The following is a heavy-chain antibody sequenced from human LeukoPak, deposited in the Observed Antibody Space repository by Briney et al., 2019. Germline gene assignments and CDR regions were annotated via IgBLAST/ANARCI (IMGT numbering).Heavy chain of an antibody. CDR3: ARDRSYGGNSGMDY. D-gene: IGHD4-23*01. CDR1: GFTFSSYG. Sequence: QPGGSLRLSCAASGFTFSSYGMHWVRQAPGKGLEWVAVIWYDGSNKYYADSVKGRFTISRDNSKNTLYLQMNSLRAEDTAVYYCARDRSYGGNSGMDYWGQGTLVTVSS. V-gene: IGHV3-33*01. J-gene: IGHJ4*02. CDR2: IWYDGSNK.